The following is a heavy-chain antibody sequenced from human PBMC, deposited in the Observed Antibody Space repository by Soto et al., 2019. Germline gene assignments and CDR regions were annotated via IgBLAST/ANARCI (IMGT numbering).Heavy chain of an antibody. CDR3: VRQYTSASGLRRSFNWFDA. J-gene: IGHJ5*02. CDR2: IFYSGTT. V-gene: IGHV4-39*01. Sequence: SETLSLTCTVSGGSVSSSSYFWGWIRQPPGKGLEWIGSIFYSGTTYYNPSLRSRVTMSVDTSVSQFTLKLGSVTAADTAVYFCVRQYTSASGLRRSFNWFDAWGQGTLVTVSS. CDR1: GGSVSSSSYF. D-gene: IGHD6-6*01.